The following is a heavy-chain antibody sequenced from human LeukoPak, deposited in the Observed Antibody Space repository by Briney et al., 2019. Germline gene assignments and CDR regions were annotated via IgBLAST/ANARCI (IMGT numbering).Heavy chain of an antibody. V-gene: IGHV3-21*01. D-gene: IGHD6-13*01. J-gene: IGHJ3*02. CDR3: ASGTEGAFDI. CDR2: ISSSSSYI. Sequence: GGSLRLSCEASGFTFSSYSMNWVAKAPGKGLKWVSSISSSSSYIYYADSVKGRFTISRDNAKNSLYLQMNSLRAEDTAVYYCASGTEGAFDIWGQGTMVTVSS. CDR1: GFTFSSYS.